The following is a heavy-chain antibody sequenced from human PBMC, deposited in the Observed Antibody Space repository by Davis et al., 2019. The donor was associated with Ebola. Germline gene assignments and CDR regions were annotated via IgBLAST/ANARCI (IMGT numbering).Heavy chain of an antibody. CDR1: GGTFSSYA. CDR2: IIPIFGTA. D-gene: IGHD6-13*01. J-gene: IGHJ4*02. CDR3: ARDRGYSSSWYFDY. Sequence: AASVKVSCKASGGTFSSYAISWVRQAPGQGLEWMGGIIPIFGTANYAQKFQGRVTMTRDTSTSTVYMELSSLRSEDTAVYYCARDRGYSSSWYFDYWGQGTLVTVSS. V-gene: IGHV1-69*05.